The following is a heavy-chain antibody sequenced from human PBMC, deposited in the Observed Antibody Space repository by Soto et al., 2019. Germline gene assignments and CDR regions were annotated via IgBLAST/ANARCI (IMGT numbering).Heavy chain of an antibody. CDR3: ASDVRRVTHFDY. CDR2: ISSSGSTI. Sequence: GGSLRLSCAASGFTFSDYYMSWIRQAPGKGLEWVSYISSSGSTIYYADSVKGRFTISRDNAKNSLYLQMNSLRAEDTAVYYCASDVRRVTHFDYWGQGTLVTVSS. CDR1: GFTFSDYY. D-gene: IGHD2-21*02. J-gene: IGHJ4*02. V-gene: IGHV3-11*01.